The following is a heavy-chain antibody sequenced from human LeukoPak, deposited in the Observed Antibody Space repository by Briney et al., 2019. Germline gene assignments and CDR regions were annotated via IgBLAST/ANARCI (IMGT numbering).Heavy chain of an antibody. CDR1: GFTFSSYA. CDR3: ARVDRDSSGYYDY. D-gene: IGHD3-22*01. Sequence: QTGGSLRLSCAASGFTFSSYAMHWVRQAPGKGLEYVSAISSNGGSTYYANSVKGRFTISRDNSKNTLYLQMGSLGAEDMAVYYCARVDRDSSGYYDYWGQGTLVTVSS. V-gene: IGHV3-64*01. J-gene: IGHJ4*02. CDR2: ISSNGGST.